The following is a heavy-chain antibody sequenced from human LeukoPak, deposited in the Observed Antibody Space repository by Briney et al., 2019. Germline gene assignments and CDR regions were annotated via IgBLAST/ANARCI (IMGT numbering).Heavy chain of an antibody. CDR2: VNSDGSGT. D-gene: IGHD5-12*01. Sequence: GESLKISCAASGFTFSNYWMHWVRQAPGKGLVWVSRVNSDGSGTTYADSVKGRFTISRDNAKNTLYLQMNSLRAEDTAVYYCARESKYSGYPFDYWGQGTLVTVSS. CDR1: GFTFSNYW. CDR3: ARESKYSGYPFDY. V-gene: IGHV3-74*01. J-gene: IGHJ4*02.